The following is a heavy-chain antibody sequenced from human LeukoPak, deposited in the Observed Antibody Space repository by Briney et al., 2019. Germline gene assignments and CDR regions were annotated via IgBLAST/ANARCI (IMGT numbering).Heavy chain of an antibody. V-gene: IGHV4-4*07. CDR3: AGGYDILTWFPGRVGTKNFDY. CDR1: GGSISSYY. D-gene: IGHD3-9*01. CDR2: IYTSGST. J-gene: IGHJ4*02. Sequence: SETLSLTCTVSGGSISSYYWSWIRQPAGKGLEWIGRIYTSGSTNYNPSLKSRVTISVDTSKNQFSLKLSSVTAADTAEYYCAGGYDILTWFPGRVGTKNFDYWGQGTLVTVSS.